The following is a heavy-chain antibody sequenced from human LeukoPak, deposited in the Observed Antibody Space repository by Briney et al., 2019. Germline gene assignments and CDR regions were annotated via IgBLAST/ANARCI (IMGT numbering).Heavy chain of an antibody. J-gene: IGHJ5*02. Sequence: GASVKVSCKASGYTFTSYGISWVRQAPGQGLEWMGWISAYNGNTNYAQKLQGIVTMTTDTSTSTAYMELRSLRSDDTAVYYCARDGVDIVVVPTYNWFDPWGQGTLVTVSS. CDR2: ISAYNGNT. CDR3: ARDGVDIVVVPTYNWFDP. D-gene: IGHD2-2*03. V-gene: IGHV1-18*01. CDR1: GYTFTSYG.